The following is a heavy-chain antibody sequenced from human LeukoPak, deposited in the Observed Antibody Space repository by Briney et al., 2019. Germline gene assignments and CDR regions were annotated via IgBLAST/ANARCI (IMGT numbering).Heavy chain of an antibody. Sequence: GGSLRLSCAASGFAFSRSWMHWVRQAPGKGLVWVSRINTDGSDTMYADSVKGRFTISRDNAKNTLYLQMNSLKAEDTAVYYCARDQGGSGPTTYDYWGQGNLVTVSS. J-gene: IGHJ4*02. CDR3: ARDQGGSGPTTYDY. CDR2: INTDGSDT. V-gene: IGHV3-74*03. D-gene: IGHD6-19*01. CDR1: GFAFSRSW.